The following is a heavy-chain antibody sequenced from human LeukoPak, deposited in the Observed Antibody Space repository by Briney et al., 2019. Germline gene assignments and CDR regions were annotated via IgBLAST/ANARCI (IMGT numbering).Heavy chain of an antibody. CDR3: ARTRMTPEYFQH. Sequence: SETLSLTCTVSGYSISSGYYWGWIRQPPGKGLEWIGSIYHSGSTYYNPSLKSRVTISVDTSKNQFSLKLSSVTAADTAVYYCARTRMTPEYFQHWGQGTLVTVSS. CDR1: GYSISSGYY. CDR2: IYHSGST. J-gene: IGHJ1*01. V-gene: IGHV4-38-2*02. D-gene: IGHD2-8*01.